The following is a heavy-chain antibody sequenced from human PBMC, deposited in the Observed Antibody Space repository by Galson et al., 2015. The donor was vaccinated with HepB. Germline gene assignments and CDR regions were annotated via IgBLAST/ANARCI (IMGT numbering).Heavy chain of an antibody. CDR2: IDWDDYT. Sequence: PALVKPTQTLTLTCTVSEFSLNSVGVCISWIRQPPGKALEWLARIDWDDYTDYRTSMQTRLTISKDTSKNQGVLRVTNMDPVDTATYFCARTSSGPLGATDVWGQGTTVTVSS. CDR3: ARTSSGPLGATDV. J-gene: IGHJ6*02. D-gene: IGHD2-15*01. CDR1: EFSLNSVGVC. V-gene: IGHV2-70*11.